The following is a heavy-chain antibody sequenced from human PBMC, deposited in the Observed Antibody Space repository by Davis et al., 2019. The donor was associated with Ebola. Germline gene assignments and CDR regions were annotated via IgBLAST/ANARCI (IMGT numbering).Heavy chain of an antibody. CDR2: INQDGSEK. CDR1: GFIFRNYV. D-gene: IGHD3-16*01. V-gene: IGHV3-7*01. Sequence: GGSLRLSCETSGFIFRNYVMSWVRQFPGKGLEWVANINQDGSEKYYVDSIKGRFTISRDNAKNSLYLQMNSLRAEDTAVYYCVTPNRGTSANYWGQGTLVTVSS. J-gene: IGHJ4*02. CDR3: VTPNRGTSANY.